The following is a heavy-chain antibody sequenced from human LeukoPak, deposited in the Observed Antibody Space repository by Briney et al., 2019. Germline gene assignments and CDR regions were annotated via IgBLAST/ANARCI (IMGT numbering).Heavy chain of an antibody. V-gene: IGHV3-9*01. Sequence: GGSLRLSCAASGFTFDDYAMHWVRQAPGKGLEWVSGISWNSGSIGYADSVKGRFTISRDNAKNSLYLQMNSLRAEDTALYYCAKDITSTYGSGSYSDYWGQGTLVTVSS. J-gene: IGHJ4*02. CDR2: ISWNSGSI. D-gene: IGHD3-10*01. CDR1: GFTFDDYA. CDR3: AKDITSTYGSGSYSDY.